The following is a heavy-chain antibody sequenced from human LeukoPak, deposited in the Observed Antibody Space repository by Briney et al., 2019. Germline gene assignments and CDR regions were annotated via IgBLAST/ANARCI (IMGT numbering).Heavy chain of an antibody. V-gene: IGHV3-11*01. CDR1: GFTFSDYY. Sequence: GGSLRLSCAASGFTFSDYYMSWIRQAPGKGLEWVSYISSSGSTIYYADSVKGRFTISRDNAKNSLYLRMNSLRAEDTAVYYCARRVSVAEYDYWGQGTLVTVSS. D-gene: IGHD6-19*01. J-gene: IGHJ4*02. CDR3: ARRVSVAEYDY. CDR2: ISSSGSTI.